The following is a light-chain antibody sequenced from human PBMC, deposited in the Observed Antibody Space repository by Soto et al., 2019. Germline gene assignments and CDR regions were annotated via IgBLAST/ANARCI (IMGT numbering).Light chain of an antibody. CDR1: QGISRR. J-gene: IGKJ1*01. Sequence: DIQMTQSPSTLSASVGDRVTITRRATQGISRRLTWYEQKPGRAPKRLIYAASILESGVPSRFSGSGSETEFTLTISSLQPSDFATYYCQQSNSKSWTFGQGTKVDIK. CDR2: AAS. CDR3: QQSNSKSWT. V-gene: IGKV1-5*01.